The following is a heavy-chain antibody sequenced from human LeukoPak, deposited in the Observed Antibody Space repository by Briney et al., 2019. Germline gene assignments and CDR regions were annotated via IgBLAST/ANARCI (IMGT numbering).Heavy chain of an antibody. CDR2: IYSGGST. V-gene: IGHV3-66*01. CDR3: AREGRNYYDSSGYYYYFDY. Sequence: TGGSLRLSCAASGFTVSSNYMSWVRQAPGKGLEWVSVIYSGGSTYYADSVKGRFTISRDNSRNTLYLQMNSLRAEDTAVYYCAREGRNYYDSSGYYYYFDYWGQGTLVTVSS. J-gene: IGHJ4*02. D-gene: IGHD3-22*01. CDR1: GFTVSSNY.